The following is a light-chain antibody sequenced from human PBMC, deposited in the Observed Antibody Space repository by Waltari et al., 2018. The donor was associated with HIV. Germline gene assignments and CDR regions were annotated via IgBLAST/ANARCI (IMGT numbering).Light chain of an antibody. CDR1: SSNLGDGFD. CDR2: VNI. CDR3: QSYDSSLSGSRV. V-gene: IGLV1-40*01. J-gene: IGLJ1*01. Sequence: QSVLTQPPSVSGAPGQRVTISCTGRSSNLGDGFDGHWYKQVPGTAPKLLTYVNINRPSGVPDRFSGSKSGASASLAITGLQAEDEADYYCQSYDSSLSGSRVFGTGTKVTVL.